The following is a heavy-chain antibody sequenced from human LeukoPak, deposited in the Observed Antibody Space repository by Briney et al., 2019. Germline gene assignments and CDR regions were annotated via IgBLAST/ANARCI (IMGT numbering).Heavy chain of an antibody. V-gene: IGHV3-21*01. CDR3: ARDIAVAGFDY. Sequence: GGSLRLSCAAAGFTFSSYSMNWVRQAPGKGLEWVSSISSSSSYIYYADSVKGRFTISRDNAKNSLYLQMNSLRAEDTAVYYCARDIAVAGFDYWGQGTLVTVSS. D-gene: IGHD6-19*01. J-gene: IGHJ4*02. CDR1: GFTFSSYS. CDR2: ISSSSSYI.